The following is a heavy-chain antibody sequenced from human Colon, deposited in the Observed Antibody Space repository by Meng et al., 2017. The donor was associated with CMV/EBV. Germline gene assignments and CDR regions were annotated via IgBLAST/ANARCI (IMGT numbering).Heavy chain of an antibody. V-gene: IGHV3-53*01. CDR1: GFTVSENY. Sequence: GESLKISCAASGFTVSENYMNWVRQAPGKGLEWVSVIYSGGITYYADSVKGRFTISRDNSKNTVLLQMNSLRAEDTAVYYCAGESGLPNGMDVWGRGTTVTVSS. J-gene: IGHJ6*02. CDR3: AGESGLPNGMDV. D-gene: IGHD4-11*01. CDR2: IYSGGIT.